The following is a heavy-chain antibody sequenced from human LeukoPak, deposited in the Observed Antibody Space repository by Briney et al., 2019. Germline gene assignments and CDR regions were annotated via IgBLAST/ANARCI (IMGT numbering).Heavy chain of an antibody. D-gene: IGHD6-6*01. CDR2: MYSSGGT. Sequence: SETLSLTCTVSGGSFSSGSFHWSWIRQPPGKGLEWIGNMYSSGGTKYNPSLKSRVTISLDASKNQFSLRLSSVTAADTAVYYCARVDSSYFDCWGQGTLVTVSS. V-gene: IGHV4-61*01. J-gene: IGHJ4*02. CDR1: GGSFSSGSFH. CDR3: ARVDSSYFDC.